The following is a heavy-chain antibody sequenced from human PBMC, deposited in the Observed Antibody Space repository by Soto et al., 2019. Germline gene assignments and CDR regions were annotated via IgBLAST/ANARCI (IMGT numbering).Heavy chain of an antibody. CDR1: GFSLSNARMG. Sequence: QVTLKESGPVLVNPTETLTLTCTVSGFSLSNARMGVSWIRQPPGKALEWLAHIFSNDEKSYSTSLKSRLTISKDTSKSQVVLTMTNMDPVDTATYYCARIMGTTVTTFEYYFDYWGQGTLVTVSS. D-gene: IGHD4-17*01. CDR2: IFSNDEK. CDR3: ARIMGTTVTTFEYYFDY. V-gene: IGHV2-26*01. J-gene: IGHJ4*02.